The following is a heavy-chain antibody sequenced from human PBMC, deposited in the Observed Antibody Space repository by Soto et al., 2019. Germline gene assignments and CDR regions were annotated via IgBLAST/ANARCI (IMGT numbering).Heavy chain of an antibody. CDR3: ARSLDFDY. J-gene: IGHJ4*02. Sequence: GESLKISCAASGFTFSSYSMNWVRQAPGKGLEWVSYISSSSSTIYYADSVKGRFTISRDNAKNSLYLQMNSLRAEDTAVYYCARSLDFDYWGQGTLVTVSS. CDR1: GFTFSSYS. V-gene: IGHV3-48*01. CDR2: ISSSSSTI.